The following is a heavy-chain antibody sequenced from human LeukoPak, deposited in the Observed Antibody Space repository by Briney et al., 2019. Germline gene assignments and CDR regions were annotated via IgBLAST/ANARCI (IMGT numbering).Heavy chain of an antibody. Sequence: GGSLRLSCAASGFSFSSHGMSWVRQAPGQGLKWVSGIIGGAGGTYYADSVKGRFTISRDNAKNTLYLQRNSLRAEDTAVYYCAHGSMYQLDYWGQGTLVTVSS. J-gene: IGHJ4*02. D-gene: IGHD2-2*01. CDR3: AHGSMYQLDY. CDR2: IIGGAGGT. CDR1: GFSFSSHG. V-gene: IGHV3-23*01.